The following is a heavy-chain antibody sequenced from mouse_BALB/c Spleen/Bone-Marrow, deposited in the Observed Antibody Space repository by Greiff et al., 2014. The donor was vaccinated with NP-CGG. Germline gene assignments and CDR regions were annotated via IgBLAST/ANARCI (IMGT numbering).Heavy chain of an antibody. D-gene: IGHD1-1*01. CDR2: IWSDGST. CDR1: GFSLTSYG. V-gene: IGHV2-6-2*01. CDR3: ATNYYDSSYAMDY. Sequence: QVQLKESGPDLVAPSQSLSITCTVSGFSLTSYGVHWVRQPPGKGLEWLVVIWSDGSTTYNSALKSRLSISKDNSKSQVFLKMNRRQTDDTAMYYCATNYYDSSYAMDYWGQGTSVTVSS. J-gene: IGHJ4*01.